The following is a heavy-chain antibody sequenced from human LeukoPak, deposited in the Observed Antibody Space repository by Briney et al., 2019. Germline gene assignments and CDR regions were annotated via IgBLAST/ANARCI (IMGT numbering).Heavy chain of an antibody. D-gene: IGHD5-24*01. J-gene: IGHJ4*02. Sequence: ASVKVSCKASGYTFTSYDINWVRQATGQGLEWMGWMNPNSGNTGYAQKFQGRVTITRNTSISTAYMELSRLRSDDTAVYYCARAGTVEMTPLDYWGQGTLVTVSS. V-gene: IGHV1-8*03. CDR1: GYTFTSYD. CDR3: ARAGTVEMTPLDY. CDR2: MNPNSGNT.